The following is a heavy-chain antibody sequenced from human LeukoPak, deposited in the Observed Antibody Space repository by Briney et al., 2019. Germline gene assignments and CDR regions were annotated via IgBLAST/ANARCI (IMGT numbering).Heavy chain of an antibody. CDR3: ASGYGSGSYSSNPRVPGRNYYYYMDV. V-gene: IGHV4-59*01. Sequence: SETLSLTCTVSGGSISSYYWSWIRQPPGKGLEWIGYIYYSGSTNYNPSLKSRVTISVDTSKNRFSLKLSSVTAADTAVYYCASGYGSGSYSSNPRVPGRNYYYYMDVWGKGTTVTISS. CDR2: IYYSGST. CDR1: GGSISSYY. D-gene: IGHD3-10*01. J-gene: IGHJ6*03.